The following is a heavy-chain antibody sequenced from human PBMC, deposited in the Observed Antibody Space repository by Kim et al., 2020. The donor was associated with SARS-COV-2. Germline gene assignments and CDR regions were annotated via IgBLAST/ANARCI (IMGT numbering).Heavy chain of an antibody. Sequence: STYYNPSLKDRVTMSVDTSKSQFSLKLSSVTAADTVVYYCARHALNREFFWAKGALVTVCS. CDR3: ARHALNREFF. J-gene: IGHJ4*02. CDR2: ST. V-gene: IGHV4-39*01.